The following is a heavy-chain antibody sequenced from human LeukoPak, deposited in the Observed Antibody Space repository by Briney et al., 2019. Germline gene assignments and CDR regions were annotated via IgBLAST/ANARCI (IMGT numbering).Heavy chain of an antibody. J-gene: IGHJ4*02. CDR2: ISSSGSTI. D-gene: IGHD3-10*01. V-gene: IGHV3-48*03. CDR1: GFTFSSYA. Sequence: GGSLRLSCAASGFTFSSYAMSWVRQAPGKGLEWVSYISSSGSTIYYADSVKGRFTISRDNAKNSLYLQMNSLRAEDTAVYYCARDYAGSYEGVDYWGQGTLVTVSS. CDR3: ARDYAGSYEGVDY.